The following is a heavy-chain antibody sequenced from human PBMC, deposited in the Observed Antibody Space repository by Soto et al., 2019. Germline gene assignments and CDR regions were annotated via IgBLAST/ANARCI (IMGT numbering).Heavy chain of an antibody. CDR2: IYYSGST. J-gene: IGHJ5*02. V-gene: IGHV4-31*02. CDR1: GGSISSGGYY. CDR3: ARGKDSSWFDP. D-gene: IGHD6-6*01. Sequence: SETLSLTWTVSGGSISSGGYYWSWIRQHPGKGLEWIGYIYYSGSTYYNPSLKSRVTISLYTSKNQFSLKLSSVTAADTAVYYCARGKDSSWFDPWGQGTLVTVSS.